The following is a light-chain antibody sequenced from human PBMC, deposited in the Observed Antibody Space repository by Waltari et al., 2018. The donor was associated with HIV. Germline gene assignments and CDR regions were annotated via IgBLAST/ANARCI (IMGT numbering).Light chain of an antibody. V-gene: IGLV1-36*01. Sequence: QSVLTQPPSVSEAPRQRVTISCSGSSSNIGNNAVNWYQQLPGKPPKLLIYYDDLLAPGVSDRFSGSKSGTSASLAISGLQSEDESDYYCAAWDDSLNGVVFGGGTKLTVL. CDR1: SSNIGNNA. CDR3: AAWDDSLNGVV. J-gene: IGLJ2*01. CDR2: YDD.